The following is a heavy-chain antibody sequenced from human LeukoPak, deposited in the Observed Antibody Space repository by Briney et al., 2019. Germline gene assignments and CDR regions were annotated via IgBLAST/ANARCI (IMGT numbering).Heavy chain of an antibody. CDR1: GFAFSNYD. V-gene: IGHV3-33*01. J-gene: IGHJ4*02. Sequence: PGRSLRLSCAASGFAFSNYDMHCVRQAPGKGLEWVAIIWLDGSATYYGGSVKGRFTVSRDNSNNTLYLQMNSLRVEDTAVYYCARDLNREDFDYWGQGTLVAVSS. CDR3: ARDLNREDFDY. D-gene: IGHD1-14*01. CDR2: IWLDGSAT.